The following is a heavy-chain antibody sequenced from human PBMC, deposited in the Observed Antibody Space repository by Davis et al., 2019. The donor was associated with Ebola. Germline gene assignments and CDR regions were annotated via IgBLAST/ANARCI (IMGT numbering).Heavy chain of an antibody. CDR2: IVVGSGNT. J-gene: IGHJ4*02. V-gene: IGHV1-58*02. D-gene: IGHD6-19*01. Sequence: AASVKVSCKASGFTFTDSAMQWVRQARGQRLEWIGWIVVGSGNTKYAQRFQGRVTITRDMSTSTAYMELNSLTSEDTAVYFCAAVRRGSGWYSDFWGQGTLVTVSS. CDR1: GFTFTDSA. CDR3: AAVRRGSGWYSDF.